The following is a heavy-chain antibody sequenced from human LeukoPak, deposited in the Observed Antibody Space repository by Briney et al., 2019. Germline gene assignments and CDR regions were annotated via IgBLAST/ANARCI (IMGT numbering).Heavy chain of an antibody. CDR2: IYYSGSS. J-gene: IGHJ4*02. D-gene: IGHD5-18*01. CDR1: GGSISSSSYY. Sequence: SETLSLTCTASGGSISSSSYYWGWIRQPPGKGLEWIGSIYYSGSSYYNPSLKSRVTVSVDTSKNQFSLKLSSVTAADTAVYYCARDLMIQLWHLLDYWGQGTLVTVSS. V-gene: IGHV4-39*07. CDR3: ARDLMIQLWHLLDY.